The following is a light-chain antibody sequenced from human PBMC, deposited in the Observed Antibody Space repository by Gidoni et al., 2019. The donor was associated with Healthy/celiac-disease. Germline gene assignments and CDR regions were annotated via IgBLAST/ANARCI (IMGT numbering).Light chain of an antibody. Sequence: EIVLTQSPRTLSLSPGERATLSCRASQSVSRSYLAWYQQKPGQAPRLLIYGTSSRATGIPDRFSGSGTGRDFTLTISRLEPEDFAVYYCQQYGSSPGTFGQXTKVEIK. CDR2: GTS. V-gene: IGKV3-20*01. CDR3: QQYGSSPGT. CDR1: QSVSRSY. J-gene: IGKJ1*01.